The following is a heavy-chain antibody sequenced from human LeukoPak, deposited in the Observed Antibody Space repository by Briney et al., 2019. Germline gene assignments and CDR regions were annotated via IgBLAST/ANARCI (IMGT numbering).Heavy chain of an antibody. Sequence: GGSLRLSCAASGFTFSSYSMNWVRQAPGKGLEWVSSISSSSSYIYYADSVKGRFTISRGNAKNSLYLQMNSLRAEDTAVYYCAREPERTYYYDSSGYSWGQGTLVTVSS. CDR1: GFTFSSYS. V-gene: IGHV3-21*01. CDR2: ISSSSSYI. CDR3: AREPERTYYYDSSGYS. J-gene: IGHJ4*02. D-gene: IGHD3-22*01.